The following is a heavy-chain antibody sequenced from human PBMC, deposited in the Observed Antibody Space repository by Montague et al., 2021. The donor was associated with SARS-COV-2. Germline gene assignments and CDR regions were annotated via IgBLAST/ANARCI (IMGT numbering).Heavy chain of an antibody. CDR3: VEIVGAADY. CDR1: GGSISSYY. V-gene: IGHV4-59*08. D-gene: IGHD1-26*01. J-gene: IGHJ4*02. CDR2: IYYSGST. Sequence: LVKPTQTLTLTCTVSGGSISSYYWSWIRQPPGKGLEWIGYIYYSGSTNYNPSLKSRVTISVDTSKNQFSLKLSSVTAADTAVYYCVEIVGAADYWGQGTLVTVSS.